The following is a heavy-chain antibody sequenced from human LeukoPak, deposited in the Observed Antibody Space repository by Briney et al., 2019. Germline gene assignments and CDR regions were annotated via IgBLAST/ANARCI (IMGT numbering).Heavy chain of an antibody. J-gene: IGHJ4*02. CDR3: ARDRAAIGHFDS. CDR1: GGSISSSPYY. D-gene: IGHD6-13*01. CDR2: IYFSGST. V-gene: IGHV4-39*07. Sequence: SETLSLTCTVSGGSISSSPYYWGWIRQPPEKGLEWIGSIYFSGSTYYNPSLKSRVTISVDTSKNQFSLKLSSVTAADTALYYCARDRAAIGHFDSWGQGTLVTVSS.